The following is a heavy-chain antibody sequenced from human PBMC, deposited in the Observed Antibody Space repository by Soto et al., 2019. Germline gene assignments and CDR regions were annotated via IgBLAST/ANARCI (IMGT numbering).Heavy chain of an antibody. Sequence: SETLSLTCTVSGGSVSSGSYYWSWIRQPPGKGLEWIGYIYYSGSTNYNPSLKSRVTISVDTSKNQFSLKLSSVTAADTAVYYCTNSPVVRGVLYGMDVWGQGTTVTVSS. V-gene: IGHV4-61*01. D-gene: IGHD3-10*01. CDR1: GGSVSSGSYY. J-gene: IGHJ6*02. CDR2: IYYSGST. CDR3: TNSPVVRGVLYGMDV.